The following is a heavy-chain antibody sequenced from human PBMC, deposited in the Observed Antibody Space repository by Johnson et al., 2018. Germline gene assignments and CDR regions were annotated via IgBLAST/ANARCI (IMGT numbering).Heavy chain of an antibody. CDR1: GFTFSSSS. J-gene: IGHJ6*03. Sequence: VQLVESGGGLVKPGGSLRLSCAASGFTFSSSSMNWVRQAPGKGLEWVSSISSSRSYIYYTDPVKGRFIISRDNLRNTMYLQMNSLRAEDTAVYYCAKAGYDFWSGSYYYYMDVWGKGTTVTVSS. V-gene: IGHV3-21*01. D-gene: IGHD3-3*01. CDR2: ISSSRSYI. CDR3: AKAGYDFWSGSYYYYMDV.